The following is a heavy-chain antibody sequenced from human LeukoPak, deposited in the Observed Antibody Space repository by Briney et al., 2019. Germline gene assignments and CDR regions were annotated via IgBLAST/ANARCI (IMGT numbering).Heavy chain of an antibody. V-gene: IGHV1-69*05. J-gene: IGHJ3*02. CDR1: GGTFSSYA. Sequence: VASVKVSCKASGGTFSSYAISWVRQAPGQGLEWMGGIIPIFGTANYAQKFQGRVTITTDESTSTAYMELSSLRSEDTAAYYCARDLGYCSSTSCSKGAFDIWGQGTMVTVSS. CDR2: IIPIFGTA. D-gene: IGHD2-2*03. CDR3: ARDLGYCSSTSCSKGAFDI.